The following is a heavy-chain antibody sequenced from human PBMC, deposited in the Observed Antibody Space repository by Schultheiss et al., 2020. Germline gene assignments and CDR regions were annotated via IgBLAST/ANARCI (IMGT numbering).Heavy chain of an antibody. D-gene: IGHD4-17*01. Sequence: ASVKVSCKASGYTFTSYGISWVRQAPGQGLEWMGWISAYNGNTNYAQKLQGRVTMTTDTSTSTAYMELRSLRSDDTAVYYCARDGAYGDYSLVDYYYYSGMDVWGQGTTVTVSS. V-gene: IGHV1-18*01. J-gene: IGHJ6*02. CDR1: GYTFTSYG. CDR3: ARDGAYGDYSLVDYYYYSGMDV. CDR2: ISAYNGNT.